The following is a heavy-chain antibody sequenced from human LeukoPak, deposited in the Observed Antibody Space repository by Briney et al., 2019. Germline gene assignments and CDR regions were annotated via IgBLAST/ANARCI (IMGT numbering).Heavy chain of an antibody. J-gene: IGHJ4*02. CDR3: ARLYAPSLQQLVWGYYFDY. CDR2: INHSGST. CDR1: GGSFSGYY. Sequence: PSETLSLTCAVSGGSFSGYYWSWIRQPPGKGLEWIGEINHSGSTNYNPSLKSRVTISVDTYKNQFSLKLSSVTAADTAVYYCARLYAPSLQQLVWGYYFDYWGQGTLVTVSS. D-gene: IGHD6-13*01. V-gene: IGHV4-34*01.